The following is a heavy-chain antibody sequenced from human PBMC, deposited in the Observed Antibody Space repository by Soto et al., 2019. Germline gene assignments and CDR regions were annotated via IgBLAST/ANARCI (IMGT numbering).Heavy chain of an antibody. Sequence: EVQLVESGGGLVKPGGSLRLSCAASGFTFSSYSMNWVRQAPGKGLEWVSSISSSSSYIYYADSVKGRFTISRDNAKNSLYLQMNSLRAEDTAVYYCARDGLVVVPAARPLWGWFDPWGQGTLVTVSS. CDR3: ARDGLVVVPAARPLWGWFDP. V-gene: IGHV3-21*01. D-gene: IGHD2-2*01. CDR2: ISSSSSYI. J-gene: IGHJ5*02. CDR1: GFTFSSYS.